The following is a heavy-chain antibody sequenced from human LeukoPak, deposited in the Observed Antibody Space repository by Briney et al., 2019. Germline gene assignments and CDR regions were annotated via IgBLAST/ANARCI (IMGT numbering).Heavy chain of an antibody. CDR2: IWYDGSNK. Sequence: GSLRLSCAASGFTFSSYSMHWVRQAPGKGLEWVAVIWYDGSNKYYADSVKGRFTISRDNSKNTLYLQMNSLRAEDTAVYYCAKERNDCSGGSCYYLDAFDIWGQGTMVTVSS. J-gene: IGHJ3*02. V-gene: IGHV3-33*06. CDR1: GFTFSSYS. D-gene: IGHD2-15*01. CDR3: AKERNDCSGGSCYYLDAFDI.